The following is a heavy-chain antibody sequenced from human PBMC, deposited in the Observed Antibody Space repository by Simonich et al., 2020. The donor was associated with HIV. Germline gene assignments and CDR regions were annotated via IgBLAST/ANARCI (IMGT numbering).Heavy chain of an antibody. J-gene: IGHJ3*02. CDR1: RGSISRYY. CDR2: LFDNGHT. Sequence: QVQLQQWGAGLLTPSETLSLTCSVSRGSISRYYWSWIRQPPGKGLWWIGDLFDNGHTNYNPSLKSRVTISVDTSQNQFSLKLTSVTAADTAVYYCARHREVMVRGLNDAFDIWGQGTMVTVSS. CDR3: ARHREVMVRGLNDAFDI. V-gene: IGHV4-59*08. D-gene: IGHD3-10*01.